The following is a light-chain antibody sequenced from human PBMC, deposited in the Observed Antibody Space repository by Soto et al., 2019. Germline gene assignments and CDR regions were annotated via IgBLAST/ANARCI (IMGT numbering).Light chain of an antibody. V-gene: IGKV4-1*01. CDR1: QGILSSSNNKNY. J-gene: IGKJ4*01. CDR3: QQYFSAPLT. CDR2: WAS. Sequence: DIVMTQSPHSLAVSLAERATINCKSSQGILSSSNNKNYLAWYQQRPGQPPKLLIYWASTRQSGVPDRISGSGSGADFTLTISSLQAEDVAVYYCQQYFSAPLTFGGGTKVEIK.